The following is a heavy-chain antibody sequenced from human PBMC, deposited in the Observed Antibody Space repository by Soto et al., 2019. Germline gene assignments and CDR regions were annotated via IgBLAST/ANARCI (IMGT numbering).Heavy chain of an antibody. CDR1: GFTFSDYA. Sequence: QEPLVESGGGVVQPGRSLRLSCPASGFTFSDYAMHWVRQAPGKGLEWVAVIWHDGSNKYYTDSVKGRFTISRDNSKNTLYLQLNSLRAEDTAVYYCARPALLVTTFDYWGQGTLVTVSS. CDR2: IWHDGSNK. D-gene: IGHD4-17*01. J-gene: IGHJ4*02. V-gene: IGHV3-33*01. CDR3: ARPALLVTTFDY.